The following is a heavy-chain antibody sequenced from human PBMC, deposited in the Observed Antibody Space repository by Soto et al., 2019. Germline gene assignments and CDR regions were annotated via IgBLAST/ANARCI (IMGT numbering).Heavy chain of an antibody. D-gene: IGHD2-21*02. V-gene: IGHV4-4*02. CDR2: IYHSGST. CDR1: GGSISSSHW. CDR3: VRDADETAIVPAPWLV. Sequence: QVHLQESGPGLVNPSGTLTLTCAVSGGSISSSHWWGWVRQAPVKGLEWIGEIYHSGSTNYNPSLKSRITMSVDKSKNQFSVNLSSVTAADTAVYYCVRDADETAIVPAPWLVWGRGTMVTVSS. J-gene: IGHJ6*02.